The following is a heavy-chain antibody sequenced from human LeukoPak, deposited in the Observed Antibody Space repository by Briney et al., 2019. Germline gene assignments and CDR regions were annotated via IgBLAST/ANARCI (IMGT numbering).Heavy chain of an antibody. CDR1: GFNFSDSR. V-gene: IGHV3-7*04. Sequence: GGSLRLSCVTSGFNFSDSRMTWVRQDPGKGLQWVANVNRDGTEKHFLDSVEGRFTISRDNAKKSLYLQMSSLRPQDTAVYFCVRGDWYFESWGQGTLVTVSS. CDR2: VNRDGTEK. J-gene: IGHJ4*02. D-gene: IGHD2-21*01. CDR3: VRGDWYFES.